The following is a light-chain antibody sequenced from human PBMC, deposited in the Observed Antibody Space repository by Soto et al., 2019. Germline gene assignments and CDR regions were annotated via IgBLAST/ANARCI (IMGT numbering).Light chain of an antibody. Sequence: EIVMTPSPATLSVSPVERATLSCRASQSVNSDLAWYQQKPGQAPRLLIYGASTRATGIPARFRGSGSGTDFTLTISSLQSEDFAVYYCQQYNQWPPRTFGQGTKVDIK. J-gene: IGKJ1*01. CDR1: QSVNSD. V-gene: IGKV3-15*01. CDR2: GAS. CDR3: QQYNQWPPRT.